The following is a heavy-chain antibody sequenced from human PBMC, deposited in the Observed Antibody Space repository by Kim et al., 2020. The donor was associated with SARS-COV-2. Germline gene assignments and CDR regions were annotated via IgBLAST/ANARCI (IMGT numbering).Heavy chain of an antibody. J-gene: IGHJ4*02. Sequence: GGSLRLSCAASGFTFSSYGMHWVRQAPGKGLEWVAFISYDGSNKYYADSVKGRFTISRDNSKNTLYLQMNSLRAEDTAVYYCAKAEAYDYWGQGNLVTVSS. CDR1: GFTFSSYG. V-gene: IGHV3-30*18. CDR3: AKAEAYDY. CDR2: ISYDGSNK.